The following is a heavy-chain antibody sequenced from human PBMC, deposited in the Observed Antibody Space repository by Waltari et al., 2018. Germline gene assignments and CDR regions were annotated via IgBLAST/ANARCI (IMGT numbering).Heavy chain of an antibody. CDR2: ISSTVGAI. V-gene: IGHV3-11*01. J-gene: IGHJ4*02. D-gene: IGHD5-18*01. CDR1: GFTFSDYY. CDR3: ARDLGYSYEGVSFDY. Sequence: QVQLVESGGGLVKPGGSLRLSCAASGFTFSDYYMSWVRKAPGEGLEVVSYISSTVGAIDYTDSVKGRLTISRDNAKNSLYLQMNSLRAEDTALYYCARDLGYSYEGVSFDYWGQGTLVTVSS.